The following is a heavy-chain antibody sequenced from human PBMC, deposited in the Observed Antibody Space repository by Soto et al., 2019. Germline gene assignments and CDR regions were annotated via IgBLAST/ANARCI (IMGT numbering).Heavy chain of an antibody. CDR1: GGSFSGYY. Sequence: SETLSLTCAVYGGSFSGYYWSWIRQPPGKGLEWIGEINHSGSTNYNPSLKSRVTISVDTSKNQFSLKLSSVTAADTAVYYCARAGGNGGYYGSGSYYNRNWFDTWGQGTLVT. J-gene: IGHJ5*02. CDR2: INHSGST. D-gene: IGHD3-10*01. CDR3: ARAGGNGGYYGSGSYYNRNWFDT. V-gene: IGHV4-34*01.